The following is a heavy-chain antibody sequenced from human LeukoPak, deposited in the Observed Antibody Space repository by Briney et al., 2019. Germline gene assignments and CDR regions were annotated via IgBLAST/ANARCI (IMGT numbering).Heavy chain of an antibody. CDR1: GFTFSSYA. CDR2: ISYDGSNK. D-gene: IGHD3-3*01. J-gene: IGHJ4*02. Sequence: PGGSLRLSCAASGFTFSSYAMHWVRQAPGKGLEWVAVISYDGSNKYYADSVKGRFTISRDNSKNTLYLQMNSLRAEDTAVYYCARAPAFGVAHYFDYWGQGTLVTVSS. V-gene: IGHV3-30-3*01. CDR3: ARAPAFGVAHYFDY.